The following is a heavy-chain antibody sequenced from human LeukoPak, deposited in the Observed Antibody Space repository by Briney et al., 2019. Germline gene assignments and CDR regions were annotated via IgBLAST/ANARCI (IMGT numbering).Heavy chain of an antibody. Sequence: GGSLRLSCAASGYTFIDYGMHWVRRAPGKGLEWVAAISYDGSKVFYGDFVKGRFTISRDDSRDTVYLQMNNLRVEDRAVYYCAKDDAGLPDYWGQGTLVTVSS. CDR2: ISYDGSKV. CDR1: GYTFIDYG. J-gene: IGHJ4*02. CDR3: AKDDAGLPDY. D-gene: IGHD2-15*01. V-gene: IGHV3-30*18.